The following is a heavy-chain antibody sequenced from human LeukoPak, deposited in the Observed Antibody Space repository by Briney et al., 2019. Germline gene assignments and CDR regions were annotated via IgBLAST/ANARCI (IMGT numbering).Heavy chain of an antibody. CDR3: ARVGQSSGY. CDR1: GLSFSDYY. D-gene: IGHD6-19*01. V-gene: IGHV3-11*01. CDR2: ISSTGSTT. Sequence: PGGSLRLSCAASGLSFSDYYMSWRRQAPGKGLEWVSYISSTGSTTYYADSVKGRFTISRDNAQKLLYLEMNSLRAVDSAVYYCARVGQSSGYWGQGTLVTVSS. J-gene: IGHJ4*02.